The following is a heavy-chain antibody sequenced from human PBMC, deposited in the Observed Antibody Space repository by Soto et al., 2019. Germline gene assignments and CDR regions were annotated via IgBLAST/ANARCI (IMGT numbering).Heavy chain of an antibody. D-gene: IGHD3-10*01. CDR1: GGSISSGGYY. J-gene: IGHJ4*02. CDR3: ARDRAVLLWFGEYQNFDY. CDR2: IYYSGST. V-gene: IGHV4-31*03. Sequence: PSETLSLTCTVSGGSISSGGYYWSWIRQHPGKGLEWIGYIYYSGSTYYNPSLKSRVTISVDTSKNQFSLKLSSVTAADTAVYYCARDRAVLLWFGEYQNFDYWGQGTLVTVSS.